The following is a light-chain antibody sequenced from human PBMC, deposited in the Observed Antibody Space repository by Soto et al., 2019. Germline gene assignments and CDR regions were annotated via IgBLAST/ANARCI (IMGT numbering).Light chain of an antibody. CDR1: QSVSSD. CDR3: QQYNNWPPIT. V-gene: IGKV3-15*01. CDR2: GAS. J-gene: IGKJ5*01. Sequence: EIVMTQSPATLSVSPGERATLSCRASQSVSSDLAWYQQKPGQAPRLLIYGASTRATDIPARFSGSGSGTEFTLTISSLQSEDFAGYYCQQYNNWPPITFGQGTRLEIK.